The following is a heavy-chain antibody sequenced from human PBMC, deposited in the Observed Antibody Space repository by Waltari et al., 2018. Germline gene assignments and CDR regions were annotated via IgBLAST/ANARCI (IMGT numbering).Heavy chain of an antibody. V-gene: IGHV1-18*01. J-gene: IGHJ4*02. Sequence: QVHLVQSGAELRKPGASVKVSCMTSGYTFSTYAIRGVRQAPGQGLEWLGWISAYTGNKNYAQKVQERIMLTTDTSTSTAYLELGSLTSDDTAVYYCARDSGDYSWSYWGQGTLVTVSS. CDR1: GYTFSTYA. D-gene: IGHD4-4*01. CDR2: ISAYTGNK. CDR3: ARDSGDYSWSY.